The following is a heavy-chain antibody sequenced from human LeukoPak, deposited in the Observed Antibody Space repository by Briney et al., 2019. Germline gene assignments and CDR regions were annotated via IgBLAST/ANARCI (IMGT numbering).Heavy chain of an antibody. V-gene: IGHV4-39*07. CDR3: ARVGSGLNLYYFDY. Sequence: SETLSLTCTVSGGSISSSGYYWGWIRQPPGKGLEWIGNFYSGGSTYYNPSLKSRVAISEDTSGKQFSLRLGSVTAADTAVYFCARVGSGLNLYYFDYWGQGILVTVSS. CDR1: GGSISSSGYY. D-gene: IGHD3-3*01. J-gene: IGHJ4*02. CDR2: FYSGGST.